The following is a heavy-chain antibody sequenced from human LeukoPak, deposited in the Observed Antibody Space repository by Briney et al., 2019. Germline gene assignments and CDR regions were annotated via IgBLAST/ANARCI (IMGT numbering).Heavy chain of an antibody. V-gene: IGHV4-34*01. Sequence: TSETLSLTCAVYGGSFSGYYWSWIRQPPGKGLEWIGEINHSGSTNYNPSLKSRVTISVDTSKNQFSLKLSSVTAADTAVYYCARGPAGYYYDSSGYYFSFRYYFDYWGQGTLVTVSS. CDR3: ARGPAGYYYDSSGYYFSFRYYFDY. CDR1: GGSFSGYY. CDR2: INHSGST. J-gene: IGHJ4*02. D-gene: IGHD3-22*01.